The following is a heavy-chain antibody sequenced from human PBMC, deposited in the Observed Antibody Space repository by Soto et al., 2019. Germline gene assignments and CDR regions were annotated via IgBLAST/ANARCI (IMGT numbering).Heavy chain of an antibody. V-gene: IGHV4-31*03. CDR2: IYYSGST. J-gene: IGHJ4*02. Sequence: SETLSLTCTVSGGSISSGGYYWSWIRQHPGKGLEWIGYIYYSGSTYYNPSLKSRVTISVDTSKNQFSLKLSSVTAADTAVYYCARGGGIWSSYRPLDYWGQGTLVTVSS. CDR1: GGSISSGGYY. CDR3: ARGGGIWSSYRPLDY. D-gene: IGHD3-3*01.